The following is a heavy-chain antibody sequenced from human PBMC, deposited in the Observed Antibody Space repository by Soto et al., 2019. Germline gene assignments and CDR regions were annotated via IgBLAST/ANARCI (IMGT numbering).Heavy chain of an antibody. CDR1: GFTFSSYS. CDR3: ARAPEHGYGYGLNWFDP. CDR2: ISSSSSTI. Sequence: PGGSLRLSCAASGFTFSSYSMNWVRQAPGKGLEWVSYISSSSSTIYYADSVKGRFTISRDNAKNSLYLQMNSLGAEDTAVYYCARAPEHGYGYGLNWFDPWGQGTLVTVSS. J-gene: IGHJ5*02. D-gene: IGHD5-18*01. V-gene: IGHV3-48*01.